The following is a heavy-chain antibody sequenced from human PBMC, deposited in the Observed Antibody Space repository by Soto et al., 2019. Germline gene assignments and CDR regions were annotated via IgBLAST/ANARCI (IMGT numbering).Heavy chain of an antibody. D-gene: IGHD2-15*01. CDR3: ARGLPSYCGGATCYSGWFDP. CDR1: GGTFSSYS. J-gene: IGHJ5*02. Sequence: VASAKVSCKASGGTFSSYSISWVRHAPEQGLEWMGWMNPNCGNTGYAQKFQGRVTMTRNTSISTAYMELSSLRFEDTAVYYCARGLPSYCGGATCYSGWFDPWGQGTLVTVSS. V-gene: IGHV1-8*02. CDR2: MNPNCGNT.